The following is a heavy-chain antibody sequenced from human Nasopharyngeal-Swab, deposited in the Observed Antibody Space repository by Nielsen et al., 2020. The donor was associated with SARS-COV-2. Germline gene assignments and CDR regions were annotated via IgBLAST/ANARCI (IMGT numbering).Heavy chain of an antibody. V-gene: IGHV4-39*01. CDR1: GGSISSSSYY. CDR3: ARRGIAVAGSFDY. CDR2: IYYSGST. D-gene: IGHD6-19*01. J-gene: IGHJ4*02. Sequence: GSLRLSCTVSGGSISSSSYYWGWIRQPPGKGLEWIGSIYYSGSTYYNPSLKSRVTISVDTSKNQFSLKLSSVTAADTAVYYCARRGIAVAGSFDYWGQGTLVTVSS.